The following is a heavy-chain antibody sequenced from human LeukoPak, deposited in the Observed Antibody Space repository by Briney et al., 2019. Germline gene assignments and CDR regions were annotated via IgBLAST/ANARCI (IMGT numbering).Heavy chain of an antibody. D-gene: IGHD5-18*01. Sequence: SVKVSCKASGGTFSSYAISWARQAPGQGLEWMGGIIPIFGTANYAQKFQGRVTITADESTSTAYMELSSLRSEDTAVYYCARDRGYSYGTFDYWGQGTLVTVSS. J-gene: IGHJ4*02. CDR2: IIPIFGTA. CDR3: ARDRGYSYGTFDY. CDR1: GGTFSSYA. V-gene: IGHV1-69*13.